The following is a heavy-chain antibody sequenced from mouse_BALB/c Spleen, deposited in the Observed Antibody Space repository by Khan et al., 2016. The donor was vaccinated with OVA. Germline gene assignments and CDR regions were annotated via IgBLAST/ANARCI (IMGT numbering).Heavy chain of an antibody. V-gene: IGHV1S81*02. J-gene: IGHJ3*01. CDR3: TRSGYGAFAY. CDR2: INPSNGGT. D-gene: IGHD1-1*02. Sequence: QVQLQQPGAELVKPGASVRLSCKASGYTFTSYYLYWVKQRPGQGLEWIGDINPSNGGTNFNEKFKTKATLTVDKSYSTAYMQLSSLTSEDSAVYYCTRSGYGAFAYWGQGTLVTVSA. CDR1: GYTFTSYY.